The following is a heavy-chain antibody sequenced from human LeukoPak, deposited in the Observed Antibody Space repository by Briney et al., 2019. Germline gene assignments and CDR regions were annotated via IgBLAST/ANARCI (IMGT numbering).Heavy chain of an antibody. CDR3: AKPYCSGGSCYWFSAFDY. Sequence: GGSLRLSCAASGFTLSTYTVNWVRQAPGKGLEWVSYISSGSGTINYADSVKGRFTISRDNTKNSLFLQMNSLRAEDTAVYYCAKPYCSGGSCYWFSAFDYWGQGTLVTVSS. CDR1: GFTLSTYT. J-gene: IGHJ4*02. CDR2: ISSGSGTI. V-gene: IGHV3-48*04. D-gene: IGHD2-15*01.